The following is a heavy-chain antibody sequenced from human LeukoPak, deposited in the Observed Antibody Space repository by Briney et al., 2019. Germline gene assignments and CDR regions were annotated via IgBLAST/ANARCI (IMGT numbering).Heavy chain of an antibody. CDR1: GITFTSSS. CDR3: ARADTTGGYYFDY. Sequence: GGSLRPSCAASGITFTSSSMTWVRQAPGKGLEWVSSISSSSSYIYFADSLKGRFTISRDNAKNSLYLQMNSLRAEDTAVYYCARADTTGGYYFDYWGQGTLVTVSS. D-gene: IGHD4-17*01. J-gene: IGHJ4*02. CDR2: ISSSSSYI. V-gene: IGHV3-21*01.